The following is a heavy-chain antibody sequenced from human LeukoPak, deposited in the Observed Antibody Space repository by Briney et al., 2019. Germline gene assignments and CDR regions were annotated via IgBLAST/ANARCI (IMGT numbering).Heavy chain of an antibody. D-gene: IGHD3-3*02. CDR2: IIPIFGTV. CDR1: GGTFSSYA. V-gene: IGHV1-69*13. Sequence: ASVKVSCKASGGTFSSYAISWVRQAPGQGLEWMGGIIPIFGTVNYAQKFQGRVTITADESTSTAYMELSSLRSEDTAVYYCARVGRSVLGVVTYYYYGMDVWGQGTTVTVSS. J-gene: IGHJ6*02. CDR3: ARVGRSVLGVVTYYYYGMDV.